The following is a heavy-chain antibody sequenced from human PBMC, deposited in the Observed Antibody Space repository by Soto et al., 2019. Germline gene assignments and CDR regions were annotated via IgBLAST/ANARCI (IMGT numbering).Heavy chain of an antibody. J-gene: IGHJ5*02. V-gene: IGHV3-30*18. D-gene: IGHD3-16*02. CDR2: ISYDGSNK. CDR3: AKVLVYDYIWGSYRRENWFDP. Sequence: GGSLRLSCAASGFTFSSYGMHWVRQAPGKGLEWVAVISYDGSNKYYADSVKGRFTISRDNSKNTLYLQMNSLRAEDTAVYYCAKVLVYDYIWGSYRRENWFDPWGQGTLVTVSS. CDR1: GFTFSSYG.